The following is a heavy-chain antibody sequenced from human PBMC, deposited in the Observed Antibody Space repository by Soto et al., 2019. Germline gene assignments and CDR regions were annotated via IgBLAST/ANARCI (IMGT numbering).Heavy chain of an antibody. CDR2: INPNSGGT. CDR3: GRRKGDYYDSSGYHYYFDY. D-gene: IGHD3-22*01. Sequence: ASVKVSYKASGYTFTGYYMHWVRQAPRQGLEWMGWINPNSGGTKSAQKFQGRVTMTRDTSISTAYMELSRLRSDDTAVYYCGRRKGDYYDSSGYHYYFDYWGQGTLV. V-gene: IGHV1-2*02. CDR1: GYTFTGYY. J-gene: IGHJ4*02.